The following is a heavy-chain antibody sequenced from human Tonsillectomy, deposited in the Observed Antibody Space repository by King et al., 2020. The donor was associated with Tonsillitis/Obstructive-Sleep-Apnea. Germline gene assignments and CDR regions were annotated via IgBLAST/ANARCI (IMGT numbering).Heavy chain of an antibody. CDR3: AKDFAAVTGDPGS. J-gene: IGHJ5*02. Sequence: QLVQSGGGLVQPGGSLRLSCVASVFTFSTYAMTWVRQAPGKGPEWVSGISGSNGGTYYADSVKGRVTISRDNSKNTLYLQMNSLRADDTALYYCAKDFAAVTGDPGSWGQGTLVTVSS. D-gene: IGHD6-19*01. CDR1: VFTFSTYA. CDR2: ISGSNGGT. V-gene: IGHV3-23*04.